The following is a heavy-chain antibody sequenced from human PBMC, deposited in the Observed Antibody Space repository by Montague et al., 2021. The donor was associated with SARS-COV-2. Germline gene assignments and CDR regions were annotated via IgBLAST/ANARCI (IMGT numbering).Heavy chain of an antibody. CDR2: ISGVSTGT. CDR3: AKSLLGVGTTGMDF. J-gene: IGHJ4*02. D-gene: IGHD1-14*01. V-gene: IGHV3-23*01. Sequence: SLRLSCAASGFTFSGCGMYWVRRAPGKGLEWLSSISGVSTGTYYADSVKGRFTTSRDNSRDTLYLQMSSLRAEDTAIYYCAKSLLGVGTTGMDFWGQGTLVTVSS. CDR1: GFTFSGCG.